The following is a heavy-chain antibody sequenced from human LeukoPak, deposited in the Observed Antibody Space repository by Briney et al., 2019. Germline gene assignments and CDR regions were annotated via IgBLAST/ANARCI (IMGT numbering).Heavy chain of an antibody. CDR1: GGSISSGSYY. Sequence: SQTLSLTCTVSGGSISSGSYYWSWIRQPAGKGLEWIGRIYTSGSTNYNPSLKSRVTISVDTSKNQFSLKLSSVTAADTAVYYCARETYYDFWSGYCIFDYWGQGTLVTVPS. CDR3: ARETYYDFWSGYCIFDY. D-gene: IGHD3-3*01. CDR2: IYTSGST. V-gene: IGHV4-61*02. J-gene: IGHJ4*02.